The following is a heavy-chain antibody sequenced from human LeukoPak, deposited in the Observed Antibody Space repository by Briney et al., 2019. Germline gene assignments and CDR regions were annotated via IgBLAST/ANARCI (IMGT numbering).Heavy chain of an antibody. CDR2: IYYSGST. CDR1: GGSISSSSYS. J-gene: IGHJ4*02. CDR3: TYNWNYGDDY. D-gene: IGHD1-7*01. V-gene: IGHV4-39*01. Sequence: SETLSLTCTVSGGSISSSSYSWGWIRQPPGKGLEWIGSIYYSGSTYYNPSLKSRVTISVDTSKNQFSLKLSSVTAADTAVYYCTYNWNYGDDYWGQGTLVTVSS.